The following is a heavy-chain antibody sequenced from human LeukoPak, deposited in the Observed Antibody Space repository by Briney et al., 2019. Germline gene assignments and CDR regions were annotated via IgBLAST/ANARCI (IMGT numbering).Heavy chain of an antibody. V-gene: IGHV4-34*01. CDR2: INHSGST. J-gene: IGHJ4*02. CDR3: ARGLTGFFFDY. Sequence: SETLSLTCAVYGGSFSGYYWSWIRQPPGKGLEWIGEINHSGSTNYNPSLKSRVTISVDTSKSQFSLKLSSVTAADTAVYYCARGLTGFFFDYWGQGTLVTVSS. D-gene: IGHD3-10*01. CDR1: GGSFSGYY.